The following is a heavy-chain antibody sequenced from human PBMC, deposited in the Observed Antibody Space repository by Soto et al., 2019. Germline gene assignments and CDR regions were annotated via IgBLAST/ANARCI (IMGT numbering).Heavy chain of an antibody. D-gene: IGHD3-22*01. CDR1: GYTFTSYA. Sequence: ASVKVSCKASGYTFTSYAMRWVRQAPGQRLEWMGWINAGNGNTKYSQKFQGRVTITRDTSASTAYMELSSLGSEDTAVYYCARFYDSSGYYSGFDPWGQGTLVTVSS. J-gene: IGHJ5*02. CDR3: ARFYDSSGYYSGFDP. CDR2: INAGNGNT. V-gene: IGHV1-3*01.